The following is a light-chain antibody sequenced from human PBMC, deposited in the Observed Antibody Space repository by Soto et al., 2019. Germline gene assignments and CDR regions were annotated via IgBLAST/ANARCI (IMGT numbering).Light chain of an antibody. Sequence: QSVLTQPPSASRTPGQRVTISCSGSSSNIGSNTVNWYQQLPGTAPKLLIYSNNQRPSGVPDRFSGSKSGTSASLAISGLQSEDEADYYCAAWDDSLNGPGVVFGGGTKLTV. J-gene: IGLJ2*01. CDR3: AAWDDSLNGPGVV. CDR2: SNN. V-gene: IGLV1-44*01. CDR1: SSNIGSNT.